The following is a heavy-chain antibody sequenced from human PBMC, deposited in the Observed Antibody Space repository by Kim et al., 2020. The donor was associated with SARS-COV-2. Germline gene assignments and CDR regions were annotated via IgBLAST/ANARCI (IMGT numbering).Heavy chain of an antibody. J-gene: IGHJ4*02. CDR2: IYYKGTT. CDR1: GGSVSTSGFY. V-gene: IGHV4-39*01. Sequence: SETLSLTCTVSGGSVSTSGFYWGWIRQAPGKGLEWIGNIYYKGTTYYNPSLNSRLTMSIDTSKNQFSLKLNSVTAADTAFYYCARHRQVITSTGGIFDYWGQGALVTVSS. D-gene: IGHD2-8*02. CDR3: ARHRQVITSTGGIFDY.